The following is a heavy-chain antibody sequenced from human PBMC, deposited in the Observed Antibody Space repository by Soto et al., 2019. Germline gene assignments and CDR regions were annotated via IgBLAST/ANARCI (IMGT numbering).Heavy chain of an antibody. CDR1: GGSISSGGYY. Sequence: SETLSLTCTVSGGSISSGGYYWSWIRQHPGKRLEWIGYIYYSGSTYYNPSIKSRVTISVDTSKNQFSLKLSSVTAADTAVYYCASVASLGIAAARGYGMDVWGQGPTVTVSS. J-gene: IGHJ6*02. CDR3: ASVASLGIAAARGYGMDV. D-gene: IGHD6-13*01. V-gene: IGHV4-31*03. CDR2: IYYSGST.